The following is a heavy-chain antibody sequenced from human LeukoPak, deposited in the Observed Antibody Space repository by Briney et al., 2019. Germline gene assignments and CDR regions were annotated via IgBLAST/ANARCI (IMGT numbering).Heavy chain of an antibody. Sequence: SVKVSCKASGGTFSSYAISWVRQAPGQGLEWMGGIIPIFGTANYAQKLQGRVTMTTDTSTSTAYMELRSLRSDDTAVYYCARGGGSRGPDYWGQGTLVTVSS. V-gene: IGHV1-69*05. J-gene: IGHJ4*02. CDR2: IIPIFGTA. D-gene: IGHD2-15*01. CDR1: GGTFSSYA. CDR3: ARGGGSRGPDY.